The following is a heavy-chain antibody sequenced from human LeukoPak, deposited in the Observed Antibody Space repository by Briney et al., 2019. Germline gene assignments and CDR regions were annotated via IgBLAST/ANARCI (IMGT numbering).Heavy chain of an antibody. CDR3: ARSPPEANYYDSSGFDY. CDR2: IKLEGSEK. V-gene: IGHV3-7*01. Sequence: GRSLRLSCAASGFTFSSYWMSSVRQAPGKGLEWVANIKLEGSEKYYVDSVKGRFTISRDNAKNSLYLQMNSLRAEDTAVYYCARSPPEANYYDSSGFDYWGQGTLVTVSS. CDR1: GFTFSSYW. D-gene: IGHD3-22*01. J-gene: IGHJ4*02.